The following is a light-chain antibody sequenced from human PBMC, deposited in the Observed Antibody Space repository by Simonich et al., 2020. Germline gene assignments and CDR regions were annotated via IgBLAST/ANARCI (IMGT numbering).Light chain of an antibody. CDR2: WAS. J-gene: IGKJ3*01. CDR3: QQYYSTPFT. Sequence: DIVMPPSPDSLAVSLGERATINCKSSQSVLYRSNNKKYLAWYQQKSGQPPKLLIYWASTRESGVPDRFSGSGSGTDFTLTISSLQAEDVAVYYCQQYYSTPFTFGPGTKVDIK. CDR1: QSVLYRSNNKKY. V-gene: IGKV4-1*01.